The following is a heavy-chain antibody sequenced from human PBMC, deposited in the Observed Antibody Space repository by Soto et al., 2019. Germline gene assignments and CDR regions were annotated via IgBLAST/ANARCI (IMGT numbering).Heavy chain of an antibody. V-gene: IGHV1-2*02. CDR1: GYTFTGYY. CDR3: TLAGIPLEY. Sequence: QVQLVQSGAEVKKPGASVKVSCKASGYTFTGYYIHWVRQAPGQGLEWMALINPNSGDTNYAQKFQGRVPLTSDTSINTVYLALTSLRVDDTAVYYCTLAGIPLEYWGQGTLVTASS. J-gene: IGHJ1*01. D-gene: IGHD6-19*01. CDR2: INPNSGDT.